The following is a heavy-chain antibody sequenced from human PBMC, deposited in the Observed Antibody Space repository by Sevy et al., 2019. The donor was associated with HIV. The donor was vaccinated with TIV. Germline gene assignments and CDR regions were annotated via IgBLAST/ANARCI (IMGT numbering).Heavy chain of an antibody. J-gene: IGHJ4*02. V-gene: IGHV1-58*01. Sequence: SVKVSCKASGFTFTSSAVQWVRQARGQRLEWIGWIVVGSGDTKYSQNFQERVTITRDMSTTTAYMELSSLRSEDTAVYYCAALDDFWTGYQFDYWGQGTLVTVSS. CDR3: AALDDFWTGYQFDY. CDR2: IVVGSGDT. D-gene: IGHD3-3*01. CDR1: GFTFTSSA.